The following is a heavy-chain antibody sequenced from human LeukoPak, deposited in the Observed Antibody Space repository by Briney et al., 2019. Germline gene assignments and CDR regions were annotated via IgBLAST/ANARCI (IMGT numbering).Heavy chain of an antibody. V-gene: IGHV4-39*01. CDR3: ARGYCSSTGCYTWLNGEFDY. D-gene: IGHD2-2*02. Sequence: PSETLSLTCTVSGGSISSSSYYWGWIRQPPGKGLEWIGSIYYSGSTYYNPSLKSRVTISVDTSKNQFSLKLSSVTAADTAVYYCARGYCSSTGCYTWLNGEFDYWGQGTLVTVSS. J-gene: IGHJ4*02. CDR2: IYYSGST. CDR1: GGSISSSSYY.